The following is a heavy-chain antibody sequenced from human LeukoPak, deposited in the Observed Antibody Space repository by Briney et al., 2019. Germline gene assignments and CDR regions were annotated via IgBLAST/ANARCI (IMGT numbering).Heavy chain of an antibody. V-gene: IGHV3-23*01. CDR2: ISGSGGST. Sequence: PGGCLRLSCAASEFTFSSYGMSWVRQAPGKGLEWVSSISGSGGSTQYADSVQGRFAISRDNSKNTLYLQMNSLRAEDTAVYYCAKDRTVTTLHYFDYWGQGTLVTVSS. J-gene: IGHJ4*02. D-gene: IGHD4-11*01. CDR3: AKDRTVTTLHYFDY. CDR1: EFTFSSYG.